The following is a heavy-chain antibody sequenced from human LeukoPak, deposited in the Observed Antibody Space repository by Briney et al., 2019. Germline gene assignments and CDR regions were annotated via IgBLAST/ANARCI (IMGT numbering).Heavy chain of an antibody. Sequence: SETLSLTCTVSGGSISSSSCSWGWIRPPPGQGREWIGYFSYSGSSYSTPYLKGRVTVSVYTSKYYFSLSPITVTAADTAVYYCARHFPGPLCEYSYGEAPYYFDYWGQGTLVTVSS. D-gene: IGHD5-18*01. CDR1: GGSISSSSCS. V-gene: IGHV4-39*01. CDR2: FSYSGSS. CDR3: ARHFPGPLCEYSYGEAPYYFDY. J-gene: IGHJ4*02.